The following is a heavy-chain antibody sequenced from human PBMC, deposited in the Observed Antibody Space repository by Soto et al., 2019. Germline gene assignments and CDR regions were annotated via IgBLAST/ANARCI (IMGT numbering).Heavy chain of an antibody. D-gene: IGHD3-22*01. CDR2: IIPIFGTA. Sequence: QVQLVQSGAEVQKPGSSVKVSCKASGGTFSSYAISWVRQAPGQGLEWMGGIIPIFGTANYAQKFQGRVTITADESTSTAYMELSSLRSEDTAVYYCARAPTDYYDSSGYYYDYYYYGMDVWGQGTTVTVSS. V-gene: IGHV1-69*01. J-gene: IGHJ6*02. CDR1: GGTFSSYA. CDR3: ARAPTDYYDSSGYYYDYYYYGMDV.